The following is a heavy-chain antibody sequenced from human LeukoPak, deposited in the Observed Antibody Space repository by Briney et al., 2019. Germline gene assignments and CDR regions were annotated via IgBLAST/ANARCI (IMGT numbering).Heavy chain of an antibody. CDR1: GYTFTHYY. CDR3: ARPRDGYNPPFYY. V-gene: IGHV1-2*02. CDR2: INPDSGGT. Sequence: ASVKVSCKASGYTFTHYYTHWVRQVPGQGLEWMGWINPDSGGTKYAQKFQGRVTVTRDTSISTTDMDLIRLRSDDTAVYYCARPRDGYNPPFYYWGQGALGTVSS. D-gene: IGHD5-24*01. J-gene: IGHJ4*02.